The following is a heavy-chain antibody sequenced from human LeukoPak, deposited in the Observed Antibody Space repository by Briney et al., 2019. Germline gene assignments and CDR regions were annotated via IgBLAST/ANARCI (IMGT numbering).Heavy chain of an antibody. CDR2: INHSGST. D-gene: IGHD3-22*01. Sequence: PSETLSLTCAVYGGSFSGYYWSWIRQPPGKGLEWIGEINHSGSTNYNPSLKSRVTISVDTSKNQFSLKLSSVTAADTAVYYCARSLYYYDSSGYDYFDYWGQGTLVTVSS. CDR3: ARSLYYYDSSGYDYFDY. V-gene: IGHV4-34*01. CDR1: GGSFSGYY. J-gene: IGHJ4*02.